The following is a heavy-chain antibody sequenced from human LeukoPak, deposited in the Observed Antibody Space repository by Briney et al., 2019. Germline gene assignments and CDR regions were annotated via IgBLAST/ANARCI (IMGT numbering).Heavy chain of an antibody. J-gene: IGHJ4*02. Sequence: ASVKVSCKASGYTFTSYAMHWVRQAPGQRLEWMGWINAGNGNTKYSQKFQGRVTITRDTSASTAYMELSSLRPEDTAVYYCARGSIAARGYFDYWGQGTLVTVSS. D-gene: IGHD6-6*01. V-gene: IGHV1-3*01. CDR3: ARGSIAARGYFDY. CDR2: INAGNGNT. CDR1: GYTFTSYA.